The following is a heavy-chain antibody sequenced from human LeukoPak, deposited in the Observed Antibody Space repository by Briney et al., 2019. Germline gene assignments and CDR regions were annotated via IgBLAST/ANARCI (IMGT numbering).Heavy chain of an antibody. CDR2: IYYSGST. CDR1: GGSISSSSYY. J-gene: IGHJ4*02. CDR3: ANGWGYGGPFDY. V-gene: IGHV4-39*01. Sequence: KPSETLSLTCTVSGGSISSSSYYWGWIRQPPGKGLEWIESIYYSGSTYYNPSLKSRVTISVDTSKNQFSLKLSSVTAADTAVYYCANGWGYGGPFDYWGQGTLVTVSS. D-gene: IGHD5-18*01.